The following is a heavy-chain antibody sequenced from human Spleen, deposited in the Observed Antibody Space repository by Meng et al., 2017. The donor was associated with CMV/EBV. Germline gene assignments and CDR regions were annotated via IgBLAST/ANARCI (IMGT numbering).Heavy chain of an antibody. CDR3: ARELSTSWYDY. Sequence: GESLKISCAASGFTFSSYSMNWVRQAPGKGLEWVSYISSSSSTIYYADSVKGRFTISRDNAKNSLYLQLNSLRAEDTAVYYCARELSTSWYDYWGQGTLVTVSS. J-gene: IGHJ4*02. CDR1: GFTFSSYS. V-gene: IGHV3-48*04. D-gene: IGHD6-13*01. CDR2: ISSSSSTI.